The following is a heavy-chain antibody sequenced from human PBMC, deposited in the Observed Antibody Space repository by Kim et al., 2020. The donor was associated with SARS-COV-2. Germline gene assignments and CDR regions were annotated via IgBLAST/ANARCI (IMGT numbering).Heavy chain of an antibody. D-gene: IGHD5-12*01. CDR1: GGSISSYY. Sequence: SETLSLTCTVSGGSISSYYWSWIRQPPGKGLEWIGYIYYSGRTNYHPSLKSRVTISVDTSKNQFSLKLSSVTAADTAVYYFARDGYSGYDLHYYYYGMDVWGQGTTVTVSS. CDR3: ARDGYSGYDLHYYYYGMDV. CDR2: IYYSGRT. J-gene: IGHJ6*02. V-gene: IGHV4-59*01.